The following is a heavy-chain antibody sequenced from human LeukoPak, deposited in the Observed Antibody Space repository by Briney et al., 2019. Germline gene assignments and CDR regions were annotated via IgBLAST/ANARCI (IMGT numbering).Heavy chain of an antibody. J-gene: IGHJ4*02. CDR2: ISYDGSNK. Sequence: GRSLRLSCAASGFTFSSYAMHWVRQAPGKGLEWVAVISYDGSNKYYADSVKGRFTISRDNSKNTLYLQMNSLRAEDTAVYYCARDWNYYDSGGLLDYWGQGTLVTVSS. D-gene: IGHD3-22*01. CDR1: GFTFSSYA. V-gene: IGHV3-30-3*01. CDR3: ARDWNYYDSGGLLDY.